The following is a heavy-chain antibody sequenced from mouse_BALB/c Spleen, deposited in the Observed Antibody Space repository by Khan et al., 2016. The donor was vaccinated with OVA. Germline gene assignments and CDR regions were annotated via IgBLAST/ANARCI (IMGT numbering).Heavy chain of an antibody. V-gene: IGHV5-6-5*01. CDR1: GFTFSSYA. D-gene: IGHD2-12*01. CDR3: TEGLFLYDFDY. J-gene: IGHJ2*01. Sequence: EVELVESGGGLVKPGGSLKLSCAASGFTFSSYAMSWVRQTPETRLEWVASISSGGFTYYPDSVKGRFTISRDNARNILFLKMTSLRAEDTAMYYCTEGLFLYDFDYWGQGTTLTVSS. CDR2: ISSGGFT.